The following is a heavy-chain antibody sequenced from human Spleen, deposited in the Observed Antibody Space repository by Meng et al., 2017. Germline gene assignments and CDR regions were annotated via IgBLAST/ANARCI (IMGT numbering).Heavy chain of an antibody. D-gene: IGHD2-21*01. CDR3: ARNEGYSLGA. V-gene: IGHV4-31*03. Sequence: QVKLQGSGPGRVKPSQPLSLTCTVSGGSISSGGYYWGWIRQLPGKGLEWIGEISQSGRTNYNPSLKSRVTISIDKPNNQFSLNLNSVTAADTAVYYCARNEGYSLGAWGQGTLVTVSS. CDR2: ISQSGRT. CDR1: GGSISSGGYY. J-gene: IGHJ5*02.